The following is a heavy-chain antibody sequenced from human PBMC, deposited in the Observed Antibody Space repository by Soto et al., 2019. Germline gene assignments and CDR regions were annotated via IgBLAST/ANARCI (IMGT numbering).Heavy chain of an antibody. CDR1: FSGYY. J-gene: IGHJ5*02. V-gene: IGHV3-11*04. Sequence: FSGYYWSWIRQPPGKGLEWVSYISSSSSTIYYADSVKGRFTISRDNAKNSLYLQMNSLRAEDTAGYYCAREYCSSTSCLNWFDPWGQGTLVTVSS. D-gene: IGHD2-2*01. CDR3: AREYCSSTSCLNWFDP. CDR2: ISSSSSTI.